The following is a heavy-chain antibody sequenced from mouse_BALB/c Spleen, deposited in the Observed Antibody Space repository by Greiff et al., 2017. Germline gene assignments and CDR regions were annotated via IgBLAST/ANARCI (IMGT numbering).Heavy chain of an antibody. D-gene: IGHD2-4*01. V-gene: IGHV1-63*02. Sequence: SGAELVRPGTSVKISCKASGYTFTNYWLGWVKQRPGHGLEWIGDIYPGGGYTNYNEKFKGKATLTADTSSSTAYMQLSSLTSEDSAVYFCARSGMITTFDYWGQGTTLTVSS. CDR1: GYTFTNYW. CDR3: ARSGMITTFDY. CDR2: IYPGGGYT. J-gene: IGHJ2*01.